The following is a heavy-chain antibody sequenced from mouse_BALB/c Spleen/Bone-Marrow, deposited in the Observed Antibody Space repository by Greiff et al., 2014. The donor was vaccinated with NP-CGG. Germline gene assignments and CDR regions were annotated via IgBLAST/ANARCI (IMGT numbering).Heavy chain of an antibody. V-gene: IGHV1S22*01. CDR1: GYTFTSYW. CDR3: KRGFPAAN. J-gene: IGHJ3*01. Sequence: SGSELVRPGASVKLSCKASGYTFTSYWMHWVKQRPGQGLEWIGNIYPGSGSTNYDEKFKSKATLTVDTSSSTAYMQLSSRPSGASGFYYCKRGFPAANGGQGPLV. CDR2: IYPGSGST.